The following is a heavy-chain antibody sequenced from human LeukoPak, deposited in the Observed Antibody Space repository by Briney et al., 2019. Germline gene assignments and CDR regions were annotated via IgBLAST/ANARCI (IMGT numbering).Heavy chain of an antibody. V-gene: IGHV4-38-2*01. Sequence: SETLSLTCAVSGYSVSSGYYWSWIRQPPGKGLEWIGSIYHSGSTYYNPSLKSRVTLSVDTSKNQFPLKLSSVTAADTAVYYCARHYGSGSYYTLNWFDPWGQGTLVTVSS. CDR1: GYSVSSGYY. CDR2: IYHSGST. J-gene: IGHJ5*02. CDR3: ARHYGSGSYYTLNWFDP. D-gene: IGHD3-10*01.